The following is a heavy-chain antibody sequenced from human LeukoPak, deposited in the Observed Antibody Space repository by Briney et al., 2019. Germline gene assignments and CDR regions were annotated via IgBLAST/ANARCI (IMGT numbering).Heavy chain of an antibody. V-gene: IGHV1-3*01. J-gene: IGHJ4*02. CDR2: INAGNGNT. D-gene: IGHD3-10*01. Sequence: GASVKVSCKASGYTFTSYGISWVRQAPGQGLEWMGWINAGNGNTKYSQKFQGRVTITRDTSASTAYMELSSLRSEDTAVYYCARGSLLWFGELLFGRGQGTLVTVSS. CDR1: GYTFTSYG. CDR3: ARGSLLWFGELLFG.